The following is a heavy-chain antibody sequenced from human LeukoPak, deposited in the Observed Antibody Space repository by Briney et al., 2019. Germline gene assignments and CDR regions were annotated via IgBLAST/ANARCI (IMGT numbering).Heavy chain of an antibody. CDR1: GFTFSSYG. CDR2: ISYDGSNK. D-gene: IGHD3/OR15-3a*01. Sequence: PGGSLRLSCAASGFTFSSYGMHWVRQAPGKGLEWVAVISYDGSNKYYADSVKGRFTISRDNSKNTLYLQMNSLRAEDTAVYYCARAEGLRRYYYYGMDVWGQGTTVTVSS. V-gene: IGHV3-30*03. CDR3: ARAEGLRRYYYYGMDV. J-gene: IGHJ6*02.